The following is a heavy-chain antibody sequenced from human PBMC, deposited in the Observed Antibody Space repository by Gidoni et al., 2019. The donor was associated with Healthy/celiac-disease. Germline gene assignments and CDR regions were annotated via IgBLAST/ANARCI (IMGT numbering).Heavy chain of an antibody. CDR3: AKDSGYCSSTSCYDYYYYGMDV. Sequence: EVQLVESGGGLVQTGRSLRLSCAASGFTFDDYAMPGVRQAPGKGLEWVAGISWNSGSIGYADSVKGRFTISRDNDKNSLYLQMNSLRAEDTALYYCAKDSGYCSSTSCYDYYYYGMDVWGQGTTVTVSS. CDR2: ISWNSGSI. D-gene: IGHD2-2*01. CDR1: GFTFDDYA. J-gene: IGHJ6*02. V-gene: IGHV3-9*01.